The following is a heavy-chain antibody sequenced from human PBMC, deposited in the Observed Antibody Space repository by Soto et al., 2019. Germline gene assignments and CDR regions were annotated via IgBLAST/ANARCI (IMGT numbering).Heavy chain of an antibody. J-gene: IGHJ4*02. V-gene: IGHV1-46*03. Sequence: QVQLVQSGAEVKKPGASVKVSCKASGYTFTSHHMHWVRQVPGEGFDVMGIINPRSGGTNSPQKFRGRVTMTRSTSTTTVYMELSSLRSADTALYYCCRLGYGQWYLGQGTLVTVSS. CDR1: GYTFTSHH. CDR3: CRLGYGQWY. CDR2: INPRSGGT. D-gene: IGHD3-16*01.